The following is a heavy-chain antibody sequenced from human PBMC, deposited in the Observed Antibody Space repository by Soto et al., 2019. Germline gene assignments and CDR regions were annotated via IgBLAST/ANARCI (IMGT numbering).Heavy chain of an antibody. CDR1: GFTFSDYA. V-gene: IGHV3-48*04. CDR2: ITTSSSTI. CDR3: VRAPLDY. Sequence: GGSLTLSCAASGFTFSDYAMNWIRQVPGKGLEWLSFITTSSSTINYADSMKGRFTVSRDNGKNSLYLQMSNLRAEDTAIYYCVRAPLDYWGRGTLVTVSS. J-gene: IGHJ4*02.